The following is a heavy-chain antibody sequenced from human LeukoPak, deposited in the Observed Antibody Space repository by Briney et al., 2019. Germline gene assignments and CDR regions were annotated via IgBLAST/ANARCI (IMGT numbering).Heavy chain of an antibody. Sequence: GGSLRLSCAASGFTFSSYEMNWVRQAPGKGLEWVSYISSSGSTIYYADSVKGRFTISRDNAKNSLYLQMNSLRAEDTAVYYCARNYGDYGGWFDPWGQETLVTVSS. CDR1: GFTFSSYE. CDR2: ISSSGSTI. J-gene: IGHJ5*02. D-gene: IGHD4-17*01. CDR3: ARNYGDYGGWFDP. V-gene: IGHV3-48*03.